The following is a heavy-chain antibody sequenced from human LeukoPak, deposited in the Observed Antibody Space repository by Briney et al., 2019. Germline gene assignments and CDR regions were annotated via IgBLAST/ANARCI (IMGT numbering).Heavy chain of an antibody. CDR3: ASNYYGSGSLDY. Sequence: PSETLSLTCTVSGGSISSYYWSWIRQPPGKGLEWIGYIYYSGSTNYNPSLKSRVTISVDTSKNQFSLKLSSVTAADTAVYYRASNYYGSGSLDYWGQGTLVTVSS. J-gene: IGHJ4*02. CDR2: IYYSGST. V-gene: IGHV4-59*08. D-gene: IGHD3-10*01. CDR1: GGSISSYY.